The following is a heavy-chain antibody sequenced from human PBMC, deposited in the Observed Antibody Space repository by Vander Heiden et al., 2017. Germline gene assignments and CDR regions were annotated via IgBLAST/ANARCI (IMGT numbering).Heavy chain of an antibody. CDR1: AFTSSSYR. CDR2: ISGSRSNI. J-gene: IGHJ4*02. D-gene: IGHD4-4*01. CDR3: AGDYDCSTEVDY. Sequence: EVQLVASGLVLVKPGGSLRLCCAAAAFTSSSYRMRWVRQTRGKGLEWIKSISGSRSNIYYAASEKGRFTISRDKAKNSLYLQMSSLRDEDTAEYYSAGDYDCSTEVDYWGQGTLVTVSS. V-gene: IGHV3-21*01.